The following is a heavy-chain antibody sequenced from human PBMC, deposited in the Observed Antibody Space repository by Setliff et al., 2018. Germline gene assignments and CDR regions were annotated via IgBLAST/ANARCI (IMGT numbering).Heavy chain of an antibody. V-gene: IGHV1-69*04. CDR1: GGAFSNYG. CDR3: VRVRRGGYHSIYWSFDL. J-gene: IGHJ2*01. Sequence: ASVKVSCKVSGGAFSNYGLSWVRQAPGQGLLWMGRIIPILETTNYAQNFQGRVSITADISTGTVFMDLSSLESEDTAVYYCVRVRRGGYHSIYWSFDLWGRGTLVTVS. CDR2: IIPILETT. D-gene: IGHD1-26*01.